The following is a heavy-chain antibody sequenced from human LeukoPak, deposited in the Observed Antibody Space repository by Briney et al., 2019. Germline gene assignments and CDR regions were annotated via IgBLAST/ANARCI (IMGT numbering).Heavy chain of an antibody. V-gene: IGHV4-34*01. J-gene: IGHJ3*01. Sequence: SETLSLTCAVYGGSFSGYYWSWIRQPPGKGLEWIGEINHSGSTNYNPSLKSRVTISVVTSKNQFDLKLSAVTVAGAAVYYCARWAHAFDVGSQATMVTVSS. CDR3: ARWAHAFDV. CDR1: GGSFSGYY. CDR2: INHSGST.